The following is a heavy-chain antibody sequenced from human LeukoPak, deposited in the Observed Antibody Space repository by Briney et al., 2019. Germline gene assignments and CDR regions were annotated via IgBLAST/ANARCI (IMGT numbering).Heavy chain of an antibody. Sequence: GGSLRLSCKASGFTITNYWVHWVRQVPGKGLVWVSHIRGDGSTTTYADSVKGRFTISRDDAKNTVYLQMNSLRAEDTAAYYCARDRWYSMDVWGKGTTVTVPS. CDR2: IRGDGSTT. CDR1: GFTITNYW. V-gene: IGHV3-74*01. CDR3: ARDRWYSMDV. J-gene: IGHJ6*04. D-gene: IGHD6-13*01.